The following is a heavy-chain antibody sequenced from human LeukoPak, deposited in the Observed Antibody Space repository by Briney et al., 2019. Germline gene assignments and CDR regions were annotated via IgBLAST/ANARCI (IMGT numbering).Heavy chain of an antibody. D-gene: IGHD2-2*01. CDR2: VYNSGET. J-gene: IGHJ4*02. V-gene: IGHV4-39*02. CDR1: GGSIDSDSYY. Sequence: VKPSETLSLTCTVSGGSIDSDSYYWGWIRQPPGKRLEWIGNVYNSGETYYNPSLKHRVTISVDTSNNHFSLNLSSVTAADTAVYYCARRKVLGYCTTTTCYWDHWGQGTLVTVSS. CDR3: ARRKVLGYCTTTTCYWDH.